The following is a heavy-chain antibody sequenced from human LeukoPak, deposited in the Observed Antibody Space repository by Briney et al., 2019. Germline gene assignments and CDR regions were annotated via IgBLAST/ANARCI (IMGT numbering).Heavy chain of an antibody. J-gene: IGHJ4*02. Sequence: GGSLRLSCAASGFSVSNNYMNWVRQAPGKGLEWVSVIYTAGTTYYADSVRGRFTISRDNSKNTLYLQMNSLRAEDTAVYYCAKMGYSSSSGDYWGQGTLVTVSS. CDR2: IYTAGTT. CDR1: GFSVSNNY. D-gene: IGHD6-6*01. V-gene: IGHV3-53*05. CDR3: AKMGYSSSSGDY.